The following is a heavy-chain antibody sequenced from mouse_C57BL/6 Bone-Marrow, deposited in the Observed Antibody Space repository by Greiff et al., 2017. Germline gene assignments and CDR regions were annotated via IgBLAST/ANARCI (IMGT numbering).Heavy chain of an antibody. Sequence: DVQLQESGPGMVKPSQSLSLTCTVTGYSITSGYDWHWIRHFPGNKLEWMGYISYSGSTNYNPSLKSRISITHDTSKNHFFLKLNSVTTEDTATYYWAREGGLRRVWYFDVWGTGTTVTVSS. D-gene: IGHD2-2*01. CDR1: GYSITSGYD. CDR3: AREGGLRRVWYFDV. J-gene: IGHJ1*03. CDR2: ISYSGST. V-gene: IGHV3-1*01.